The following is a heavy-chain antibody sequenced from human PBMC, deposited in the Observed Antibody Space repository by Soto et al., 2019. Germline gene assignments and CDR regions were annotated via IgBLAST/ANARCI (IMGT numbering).Heavy chain of an antibody. CDR2: IRSKAYGGTT. Sequence: GGSLRLSCTASGFTFGDYAMSWFRQAPGKGLEWVGFIRSKAYGGTTEYAASVKGRFTISRADSKSIAYLQMNSLKTEDTAVYYCTSKEPAVMSDAFDIWGQGTMVTVSS. CDR1: GFTFGDYA. CDR3: TSKEPAVMSDAFDI. J-gene: IGHJ3*02. D-gene: IGHD2-2*01. V-gene: IGHV3-49*03.